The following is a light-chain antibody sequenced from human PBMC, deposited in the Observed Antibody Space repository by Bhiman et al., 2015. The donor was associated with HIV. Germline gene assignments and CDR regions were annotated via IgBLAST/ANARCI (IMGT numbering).Light chain of an antibody. CDR3: SSLTSSLTYV. CDR2: DNT. CDR1: SSNIGDGYD. J-gene: IGLJ1*01. Sequence: QPVLTQPPSVSGAPGQRVTISCTGSSSNIGDGYDVHWYQQLPGTAPKLLIYDNTNRPSGVPDRFSGSKSGNTASLTISGLQAEDEADYYCSSLTSSLTYVFGTGTNVTVL. V-gene: IGLV1-40*01.